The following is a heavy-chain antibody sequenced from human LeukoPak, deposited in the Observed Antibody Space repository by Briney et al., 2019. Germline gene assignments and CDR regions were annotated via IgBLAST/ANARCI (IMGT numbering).Heavy chain of an antibody. CDR1: GGSISSGGYY. CDR2: IYYSGST. V-gene: IGHV4-31*03. D-gene: IGHD6-25*01. Sequence: SETLSLTCTVSGGSISSGGYYWSWIRQHPGKGLEWIGYIYYSGSTYYNPSLKSRVTISVDTSKNQFSLKLSSVTAADTAVYYCARGGSGQTSDYWGQGTLVTVSS. CDR3: ARGGSGQTSDY. J-gene: IGHJ4*02.